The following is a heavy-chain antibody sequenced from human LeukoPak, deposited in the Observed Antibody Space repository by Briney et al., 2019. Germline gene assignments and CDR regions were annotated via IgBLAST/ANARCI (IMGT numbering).Heavy chain of an antibody. J-gene: IGHJ3*02. CDR3: AKSWNYYDSSGDDALDI. V-gene: IGHV3-23*01. CDR1: GFTFSSYG. Sequence: GGTLRLSCAASGFTFSSYGMSWVRQAPGKGLEWVSAISGSGGSTYYADSVKGRFTISRDNSKNTLYLQMNSLRVEDTAVYYCAKSWNYYDSSGDDALDIWGQGTMVTVSS. CDR2: ISGSGGST. D-gene: IGHD3-22*01.